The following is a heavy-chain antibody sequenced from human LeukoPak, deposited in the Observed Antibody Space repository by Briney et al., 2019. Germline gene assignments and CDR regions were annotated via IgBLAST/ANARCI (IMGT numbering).Heavy chain of an antibody. J-gene: IGHJ6*03. CDR1: GFTFTSSA. CDR2: IVVGSGNT. CDR3: TAGYLPAANYYYYYYMDV. V-gene: IGHV1-58*01. D-gene: IGHD2-2*01. Sequence: SVKVSCKASGFTFTSSAVQWVRQARGQRLEWIGWIVVGSGNTNYAQEFQERVTITRDMSTSTAYMELSSLRSEDTAVYYCTAGYLPAANYYYYYYMDVWGKGTTVTVSS.